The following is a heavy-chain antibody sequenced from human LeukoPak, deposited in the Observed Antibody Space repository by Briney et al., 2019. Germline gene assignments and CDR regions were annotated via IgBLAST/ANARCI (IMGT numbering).Heavy chain of an antibody. V-gene: IGHV3-66*01. D-gene: IGHD3-10*01. CDR1: GLTVSSNY. Sequence: QTGRPLRLSCAASGLTVSSNYMRWVRQPPGKGLEWVSVNYSGGRSYYAESVKGRFTFTRDNSKNTLYLQMNSQRAEDTAVYYCARVYYGSGSLYYYYYYMDVWGKGTTVTISS. J-gene: IGHJ6*03. CDR3: ARVYYGSGSLYYYYYYMDV. CDR2: NYSGGRS.